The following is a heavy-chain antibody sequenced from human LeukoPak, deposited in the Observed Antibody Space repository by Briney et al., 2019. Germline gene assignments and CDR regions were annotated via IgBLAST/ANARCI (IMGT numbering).Heavy chain of an antibody. D-gene: IGHD6-13*01. V-gene: IGHV3-7*01. CDR2: IKQDGSEK. J-gene: IGHJ4*02. Sequence: PGGSLRLSCAASGFTFSSYWMSWVRQAPGKGLEWVANIKQDGSEKYYVDSVKGRFTISRDNAKNSLYLQMNSLRAEDTAVYYCARAGGSSWHAPIFDYWGQGTLVTVSS. CDR3: ARAGGSSWHAPIFDY. CDR1: GFTFSSYW.